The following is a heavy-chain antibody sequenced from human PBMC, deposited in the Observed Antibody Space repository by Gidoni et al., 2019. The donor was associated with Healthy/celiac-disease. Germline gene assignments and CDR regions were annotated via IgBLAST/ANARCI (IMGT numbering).Heavy chain of an antibody. CDR2: IYYSGST. Sequence: QLQLQESGPGLVKPSETLSLTCTVSGGSISSSSYYWGWIRQPPGKGLEWIGSIYYSGSTYYNPSLKSRVTISVDTSKNQFSLKLSSVTAADTAVYYCARRVLYSSSSWGSANDYWGQGTLVTVSS. D-gene: IGHD6-6*01. J-gene: IGHJ4*02. V-gene: IGHV4-39*01. CDR1: GGSISSSSYY. CDR3: ARRVLYSSSSWGSANDY.